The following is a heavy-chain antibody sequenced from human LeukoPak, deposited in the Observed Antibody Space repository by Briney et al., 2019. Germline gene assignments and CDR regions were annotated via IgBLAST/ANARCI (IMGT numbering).Heavy chain of an antibody. Sequence: GGSLRLSCAASGFTVSSNYMSWVRQAPGKGLEWVSVIYSGGSTYYADSVKGRFTISRDSSKNTLYLQMNSLRAEDTAVYYCARDRGIARGIDYWGQGTLVTVSS. CDR2: IYSGGST. CDR3: ARDRGIARGIDY. J-gene: IGHJ4*02. D-gene: IGHD3-10*01. V-gene: IGHV3-66*01. CDR1: GFTVSSNY.